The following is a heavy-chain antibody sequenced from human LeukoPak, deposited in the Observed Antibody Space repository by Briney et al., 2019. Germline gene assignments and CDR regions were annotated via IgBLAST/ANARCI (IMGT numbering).Heavy chain of an antibody. J-gene: IGHJ4*02. CDR3: AKSRFGARPFFDY. V-gene: IGHV1-2*02. Sequence: ASVKVSCKASGYTFTDYYMHWVRQAPGQGLERMGWINPNSGGTNYAQKFQGRVTMTRDTSINTAYMELSRLTSDDTAVYYCAKSRFGARPFFDYWGQGTLVTVSS. D-gene: IGHD3-10*01. CDR2: INPNSGGT. CDR1: GYTFTDYY.